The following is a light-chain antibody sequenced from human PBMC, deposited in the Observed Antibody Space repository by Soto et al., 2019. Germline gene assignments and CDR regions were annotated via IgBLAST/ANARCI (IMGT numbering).Light chain of an antibody. J-gene: IGKJ4*02. V-gene: IGKV1-9*01. CDR1: QGISSY. CDR2: AAS. Sequence: DIQLTQSPSFLSASVGDRVTITCRASQGISSYLAWYQQKPGKAATLLIYAASTLQSGVPSKFSGSGPGTEFTLTISSLQAEDVATDYYQQLHGYPRVTFGEGTKVEIK. CDR3: QQLHGYPRVT.